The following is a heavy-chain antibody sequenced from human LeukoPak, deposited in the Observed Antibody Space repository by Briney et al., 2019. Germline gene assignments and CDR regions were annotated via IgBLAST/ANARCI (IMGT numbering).Heavy chain of an antibody. CDR1: GFTFSSYA. CDR3: AKLISSGYYLGSGAFDI. CDR2: ISGSGGST. V-gene: IGHV3-23*01. J-gene: IGHJ3*02. D-gene: IGHD3-22*01. Sequence: GGSLRLSCAASGFTFSSYAMTWVRQAPGKGLEWVSAISGSGGSTFYADSVEGRFTISRDNSKNTLYLQMNSLRVDDTAVYFCAKLISSGYYLGSGAFDIWGQGTMVTVSS.